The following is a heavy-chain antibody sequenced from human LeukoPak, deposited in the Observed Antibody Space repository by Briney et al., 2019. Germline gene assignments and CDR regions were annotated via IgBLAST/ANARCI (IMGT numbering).Heavy chain of an antibody. D-gene: IGHD2-2*01. CDR3: ARSGSVPAAASSFDY. CDR2: IDPNSGNT. J-gene: IGHJ4*02. V-gene: IGHV1-8*03. CDR1: GYTFTRYD. Sequence: ASVKVSCKASGYTFTRYDLNWVRQATGQGLEWMGWIDPNSGNTGDAQKFQGRVTITRNTSISTAYMELSSLRSEDTAVYYCARSGSVPAAASSFDYWGQGTLVTVSS.